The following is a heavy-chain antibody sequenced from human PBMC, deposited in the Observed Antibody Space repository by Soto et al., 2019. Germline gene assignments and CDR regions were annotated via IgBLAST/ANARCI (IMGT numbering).Heavy chain of an antibody. D-gene: IGHD3-22*01. V-gene: IGHV3-15*01. CDR2: IKSKTDGGTT. J-gene: IGHJ4*02. Sequence: PGGSLRLSCAASGFTFSNAWMSWVRQAPGKGLEWVGRIKSKTDGGTTDYAAPVKGRFTISRDDSKNTLYLQMNSLKTEDTAVYYCTTYSRDSSGSAHLGYWGQGTLVTVSS. CDR1: GFTFSNAW. CDR3: TTYSRDSSGSAHLGY.